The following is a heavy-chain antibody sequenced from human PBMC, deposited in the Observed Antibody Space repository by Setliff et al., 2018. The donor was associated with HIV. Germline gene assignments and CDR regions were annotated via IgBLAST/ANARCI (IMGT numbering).Heavy chain of an antibody. V-gene: IGHV1-69*13. CDR3: ARDPYGYCTTTTCYVPGY. J-gene: IGHJ4*02. Sequence: AASVKVSCKASGGTFSSSVISWVRQAPGQGLEWMGGIIPIFDTANYAQKFQGRVTITADESTSTAYMELSSLRSEDTAIYYCARDPYGYCTTTTCYVPGYWGQGTLVTVSS. CDR2: IIPIFDTA. D-gene: IGHD2-2*03. CDR1: GGTFSSSV.